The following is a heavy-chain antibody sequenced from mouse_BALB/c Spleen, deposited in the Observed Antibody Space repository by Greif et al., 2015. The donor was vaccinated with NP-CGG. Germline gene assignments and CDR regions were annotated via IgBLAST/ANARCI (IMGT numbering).Heavy chain of an antibody. CDR2: INPSTGYT. CDR3: ASHGNSYFDY. V-gene: IGHV1-7*01. CDR1: GYTFTSYW. J-gene: IGHJ2*01. D-gene: IGHD2-1*01. Sequence: VQLQQSGAELAKPGASVKMSCKASGYTFTSYWMHWVKQRPGQGLEWIGYINPSTGYTEYNQKFKDKATLTADKSSSTAYMQLSSLTSEDSAVYYCASHGNSYFDYWGQGTTLTVSS.